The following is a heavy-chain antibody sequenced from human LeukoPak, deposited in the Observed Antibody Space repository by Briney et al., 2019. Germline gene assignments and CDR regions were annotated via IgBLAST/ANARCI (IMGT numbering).Heavy chain of an antibody. CDR3: ARVRDEGYYYYYYMDV. V-gene: IGHV1-18*01. CDR1: GYTFTSYG. CDR2: ISAYNGNT. Sequence: ASVKVSCKASGYTFTSYGISWARQAPGQGLEWMGWISAYNGNTNYAQKLQGRVTMTTDTSTSTAYMEPRSLRSDDTAVYYCARVRDEGYYYYYYMDVWGKGTTVTVSS. J-gene: IGHJ6*03.